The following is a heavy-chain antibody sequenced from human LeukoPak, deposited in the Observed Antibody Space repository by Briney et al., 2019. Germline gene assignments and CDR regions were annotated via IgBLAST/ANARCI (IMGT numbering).Heavy chain of an antibody. D-gene: IGHD6-13*01. CDR2: IYYSGST. V-gene: IGHV4-39*07. Sequence: SETLSLTCNVSGDSIGSGGYYWGWIRQRPVKGLEWIGHIYYSGSTNYNPSLKSRVTISVDTSKNQFSLKLSSVTAADTAVYYCARFVEAAAGTGYTFDYWGQGTLVTVSS. CDR1: GDSIGSGGYY. CDR3: ARFVEAAAGTGYTFDY. J-gene: IGHJ4*02.